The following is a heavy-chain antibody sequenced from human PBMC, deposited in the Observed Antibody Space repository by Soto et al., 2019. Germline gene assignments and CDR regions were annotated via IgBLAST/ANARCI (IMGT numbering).Heavy chain of an antibody. CDR3: AREFCTDTSCYGVDY. Sequence: QVPLVQSATEVEKPGASVKVSCKASGYTLTSYGLSWVRQAPGQVLEWMGWISTYNGDTYYAQSLQDRVIMTPDTSTTTAYVELRNLRSDDTAMYYCAREFCTDTSCYGVDYWGQGTLVTVSS. V-gene: IGHV1-18*01. J-gene: IGHJ4*02. CDR2: ISTYNGDT. D-gene: IGHD2-2*01. CDR1: GYTLTSYG.